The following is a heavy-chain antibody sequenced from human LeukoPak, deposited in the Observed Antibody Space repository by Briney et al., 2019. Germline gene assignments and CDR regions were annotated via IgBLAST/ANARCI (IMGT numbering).Heavy chain of an antibody. CDR3: ARMYGGYEGY. V-gene: IGHV7-4-1*02. J-gene: IGHJ4*02. D-gene: IGHD5-12*01. CDR1: GYTFNIYA. CDR2: INTNIGNA. Sequence: ASVKVSCKPSGYTFNIYAMNWVRQAPGQGLEWMGWINTNIGNATYAQGFTGRFVFSLDTSVSTAYLQITSLKAEDTAVYYCARMYGGYEGYWGQGTLVTVSS.